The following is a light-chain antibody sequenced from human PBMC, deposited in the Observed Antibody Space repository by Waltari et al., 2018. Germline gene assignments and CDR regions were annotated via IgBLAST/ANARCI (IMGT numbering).Light chain of an antibody. CDR2: DTF. CDR1: HSISSSF. J-gene: IGKJ3*01. V-gene: IGKV3-20*01. Sequence: EIVLTQSPATLSLSPGERVTLPCRASHSISSSFLAWYQQKPGQAPRLLIYDTFSRALGIPDRFSGSGSGTDFTLTISRLEPEDFAVYYCHQYGISPPFTFGPGTRVEI. CDR3: HQYGISPPFT.